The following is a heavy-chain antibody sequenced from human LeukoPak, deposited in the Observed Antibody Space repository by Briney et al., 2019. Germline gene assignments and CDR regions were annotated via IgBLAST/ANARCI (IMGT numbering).Heavy chain of an antibody. V-gene: IGHV1-2*03. J-gene: IGHJ4*02. Sequence: LGASVKVSCKASGDTFTSYYMHWVRQAPGQGLEWMGWINPNSGGTNYAQKFQGRVTMTRDTSISTAYMELSSLRSDDTAVYYCARERGYSSSSLFDYWGQGTLVTVSS. CDR3: ARERGYSSSSLFDY. CDR1: GDTFTSYY. D-gene: IGHD6-6*01. CDR2: INPNSGGT.